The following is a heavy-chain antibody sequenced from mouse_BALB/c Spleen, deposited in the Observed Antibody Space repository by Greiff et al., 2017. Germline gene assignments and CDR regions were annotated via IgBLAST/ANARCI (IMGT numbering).Heavy chain of an antibody. D-gene: IGHD2-1*01. CDR2: ISSGSSTI. CDR1: GFTFSSFG. Sequence: EVQRVESGGGLVQPGGSRKLSCAASGFTFSSFGMHWVRQAPEKGLEWVAYISSGSSTIYYADTVKGRFTISRDNPKNTLFLQMTSLRSEDTAMYYCARGGYGNYYYYAMDYWGQGTSVTVSA. V-gene: IGHV5-17*02. J-gene: IGHJ4*01. CDR3: ARGGYGNYYYYAMDY.